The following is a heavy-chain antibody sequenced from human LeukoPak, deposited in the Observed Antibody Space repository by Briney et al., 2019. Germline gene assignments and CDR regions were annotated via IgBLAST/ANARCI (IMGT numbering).Heavy chain of an antibody. J-gene: IGHJ1*01. CDR2: INPNSGGT. D-gene: IGHD3-22*01. Sequence: ASVKVSCKASGYTFTGYYMHWVRQAPGQGLEWMGWINPNSGGTNYAQKFQGRVTMTRDTSISTAYMELSRLRSDDTAVYYCAREDYYDSSGYYKNNEYFQHWGQGTLVTVSS. CDR3: AREDYYDSSGYYKNNEYFQH. CDR1: GYTFTGYY. V-gene: IGHV1-2*02.